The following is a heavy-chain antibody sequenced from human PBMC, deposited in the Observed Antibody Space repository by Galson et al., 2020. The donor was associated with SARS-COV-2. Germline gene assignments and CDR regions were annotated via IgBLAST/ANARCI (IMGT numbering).Heavy chain of an antibody. Sequence: GGSLRLSCAASGFTFDDYAMHWVRQAPGKGLEWVSGISWNSGSIGYADSVKGRFTISRDNAKNSLYLQMNSLRAEDTALYYCAKDNFPYYYYMDVWGKGTTVTVSS. CDR3: AKDNFPYYYYMDV. CDR2: ISWNSGSI. CDR1: GFTFDDYA. D-gene: IGHD3-3*01. J-gene: IGHJ6*03. V-gene: IGHV3-9*01.